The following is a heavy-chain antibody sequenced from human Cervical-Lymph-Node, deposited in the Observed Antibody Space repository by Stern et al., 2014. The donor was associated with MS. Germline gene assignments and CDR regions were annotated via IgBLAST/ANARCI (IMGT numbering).Heavy chain of an antibody. J-gene: IGHJ6*02. CDR3: ASSYSGWDNPYHFYGMDV. CDR2: IIPISRKE. V-gene: IGHV1-69*01. Sequence: QVQLVQSGAEVKKPGSSVKVSCKASGDTLSRYAISWVRQAPGQGLQWMGWIIPISRKENYAQKFQGRVKLIADESTSTAYMELSSLRSEDAAVYYCASSYSGWDNPYHFYGMDVWGQGTTVTVSS. CDR1: GDTLSRYA. D-gene: IGHD6-19*01.